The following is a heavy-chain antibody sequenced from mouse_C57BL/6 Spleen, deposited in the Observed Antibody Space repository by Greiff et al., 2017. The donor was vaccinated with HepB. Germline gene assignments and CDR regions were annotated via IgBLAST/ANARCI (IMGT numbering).Heavy chain of an antibody. Sequence: EVKLQESGGGLVQPGGSMKLSCAASGFTFSDAWMDWVRQSPEKGLEWVAEIRNKANNHATYYAESVKGRFTISRDESKSRVYLQMNSLRAEDTVIYYCTSFITTVVGDYWGQGTTLTVSS. V-gene: IGHV6-6*01. CDR3: TSFITTVVGDY. D-gene: IGHD1-1*01. CDR1: GFTFSDAW. CDR2: IRNKANNHAT. J-gene: IGHJ2*01.